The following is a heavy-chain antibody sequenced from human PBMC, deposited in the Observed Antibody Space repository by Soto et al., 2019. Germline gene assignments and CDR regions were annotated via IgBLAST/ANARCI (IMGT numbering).Heavy chain of an antibody. CDR2: RNPNSSGT. CDR3: AKMDSSRWYLIGDYYYGMDV. J-gene: IGHJ6*02. V-gene: IGHV1-2*02. Sequence: ASEKVSCKASGYTFTGYNMHWVRQAPGQGRVWMGWRNPNSSGTNYAHKIQSRVTMTRDTSISTDYMELSRLRADDTGTDSYAKMDSSRWYLIGDYYYGMDVWGQGATVTVS. D-gene: IGHD6-13*01. CDR1: GYTFTGYN.